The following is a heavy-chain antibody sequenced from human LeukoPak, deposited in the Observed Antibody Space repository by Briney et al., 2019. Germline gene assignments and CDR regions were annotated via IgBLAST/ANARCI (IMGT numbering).Heavy chain of an antibody. Sequence: GGSLRLSCLGSGVGFSNYWMTWLRQAPGEGLEWVANIKEDGSVIYYADSVKGRFTISRDNAKNSVYLQMNSLRVEDTALYYCATGRWFGEFAGSAFEDWGQGTLVTVSS. V-gene: IGHV3-7*01. J-gene: IGHJ4*02. CDR1: GVGFSNYW. CDR2: IKEDGSVI. D-gene: IGHD3-10*01. CDR3: ATGRWFGEFAGSAFED.